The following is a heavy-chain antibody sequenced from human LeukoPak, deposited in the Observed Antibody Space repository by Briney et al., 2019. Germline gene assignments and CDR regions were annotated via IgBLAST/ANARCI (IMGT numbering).Heavy chain of an antibody. Sequence: GASVKVSCKASGYTFTSYGISWVRQAPGQGLEWMGWISAYNGNTNYAQKLQGRVTMTTDTSTSTAYMELRSLRSDDTAVYYCARDPLDYSSSSWNYYYMDVWGKGTTVTVSS. J-gene: IGHJ6*03. CDR3: ARDPLDYSSSSWNYYYMDV. V-gene: IGHV1-18*01. CDR2: ISAYNGNT. D-gene: IGHD6-6*01. CDR1: GYTFTSYG.